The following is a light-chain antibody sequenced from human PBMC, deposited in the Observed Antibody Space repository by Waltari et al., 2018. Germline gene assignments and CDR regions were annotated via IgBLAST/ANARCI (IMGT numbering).Light chain of an antibody. CDR3: QQYYSTPT. V-gene: IGKV4-1*01. CDR1: QSVLYSSNNKNY. Sequence: DIVMTQSPDSMAVSRGERATINCKSRQSVLYSSNNKNYLAWYQQKPGQPPKLLIYWASTRESGVPDRFSGSGSETDFTLTVSSLQAEDVAVYYCQQYYSTPTFGQGTKLEIK. CDR2: WAS. J-gene: IGKJ2*01.